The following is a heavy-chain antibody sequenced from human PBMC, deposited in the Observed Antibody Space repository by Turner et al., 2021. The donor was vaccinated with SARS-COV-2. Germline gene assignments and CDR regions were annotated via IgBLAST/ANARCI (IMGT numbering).Heavy chain of an antibody. CDR2: IHYIGTT. CDR1: GGSVSSSDHY. V-gene: IGHV4-39*01. D-gene: IGHD1-26*01. Sequence: QLQLQESGPGLVKPSETLSLTCTVSGGSVSSSDHYWDWIRQPPGKGLDWIGSIHYIGTTYYNPSLKSRVTRSVDTSKNQFSLNLTSVTAADTAVYFCARRGRASRFSFDYWGQGRLLTVSS. J-gene: IGHJ4*02. CDR3: ARRGRASRFSFDY.